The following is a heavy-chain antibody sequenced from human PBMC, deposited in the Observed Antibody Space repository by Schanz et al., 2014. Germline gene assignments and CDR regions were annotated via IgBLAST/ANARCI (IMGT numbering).Heavy chain of an antibody. V-gene: IGHV1-8*02. J-gene: IGHJ4*02. CDR3: ARGRAFDY. CDR2: MNPNSGNP. Sequence: QVQLVQSEAEVKKPGSSVKVSCKASGGTFSSYTINWVRQAPGQGLEWLGWMNPNSGNPGFAQKFRGRVTMTRNTSMSTAYIELHILTSEDTAVYYCARGRAFDYWGQGTLVTVSS. CDR1: GGTFSSYT.